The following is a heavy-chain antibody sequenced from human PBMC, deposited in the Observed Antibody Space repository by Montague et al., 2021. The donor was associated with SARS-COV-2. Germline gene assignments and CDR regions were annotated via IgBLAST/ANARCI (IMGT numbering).Heavy chain of an antibody. D-gene: IGHD2-2*01. V-gene: IGHV3-48*03. CDR1: GITFSSHE. CDR3: AREGYCSSTNCYRPEYFQY. Sequence: SLRLSCAASGITFSSHEMNWVRQAPGKGLEWIAYISSSGSPKYYADSVKGRFTISRDNAKNSLCLQMNSLRAEDTAIYYCAREGYCSSTNCYRPEYFQYWGQGSLVSVSS. J-gene: IGHJ1*01. CDR2: ISSSGSPK.